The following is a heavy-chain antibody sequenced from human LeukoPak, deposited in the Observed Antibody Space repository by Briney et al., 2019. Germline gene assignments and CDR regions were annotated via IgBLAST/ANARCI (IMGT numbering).Heavy chain of an antibody. J-gene: IGHJ4*02. V-gene: IGHV3-23*01. CDR3: AKDLSLTIVVARVDY. CDR1: GFTFSSCA. Sequence: GGSLRLSCAASGFTFSSCAMSWVRQAPGKGPEWVSSISGSGGSTYYADSVKGRFTVSRDNSKNTLYLQMNSLRAEDTAAYYCAKDLSLTIVVARVDYWGQGTLVTVSS. D-gene: IGHD6-19*01. CDR2: ISGSGGST.